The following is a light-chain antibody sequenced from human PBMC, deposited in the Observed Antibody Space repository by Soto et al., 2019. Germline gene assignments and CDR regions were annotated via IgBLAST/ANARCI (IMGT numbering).Light chain of an antibody. CDR1: SSNIGNNY. CDR2: DNN. Sequence: QSVLTQPPSVSAAPGQKVTISCSRSSSNIGNNYVSWYQQLPGTAPKLLIYDNNKRPSGIPDRFSGSKSGTSATLGITGLQTGDEADYYCGTWDSSLSVVFGGGTQLTVL. V-gene: IGLV1-51*01. CDR3: GTWDSSLSVV. J-gene: IGLJ2*01.